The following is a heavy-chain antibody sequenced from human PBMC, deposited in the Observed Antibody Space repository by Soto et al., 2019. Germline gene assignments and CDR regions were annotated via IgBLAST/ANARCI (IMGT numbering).Heavy chain of an antibody. CDR2: IFHNGSN. CDR1: GGPIRSNNW. CDR3: ARVFSGSYSDY. J-gene: IGHJ4*02. V-gene: IGHV4-4*02. D-gene: IGHD1-26*01. Sequence: SETLSLTFDFSGGPIRSNNWWSWVRQPPGKGLEWIGEIFHNGSNNYNPSHKTRVTITVNKSKKQISLKMSSVTAADTAVYYCARVFSGSYSDYWGQGTRVT.